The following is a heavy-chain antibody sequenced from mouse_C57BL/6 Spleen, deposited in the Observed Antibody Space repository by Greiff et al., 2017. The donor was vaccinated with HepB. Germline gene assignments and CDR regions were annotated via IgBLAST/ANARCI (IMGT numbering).Heavy chain of an antibody. CDR3: ARDYDGHYYAMDY. CDR1: GYTFTSYW. D-gene: IGHD2-4*01. CDR2: IHPNSGST. V-gene: IGHV1-64*01. Sequence: QVQLQQSGAELVKPGASVKLSCKASGYTFTSYWMHWVKQRPGQGLEWIGMIHPNSGSTNYNEKFKSKATLTVDKSSSTAYMQLSSLTSEDSAVYYCARDYDGHYYAMDYWGQGTSVTVSS. J-gene: IGHJ4*01.